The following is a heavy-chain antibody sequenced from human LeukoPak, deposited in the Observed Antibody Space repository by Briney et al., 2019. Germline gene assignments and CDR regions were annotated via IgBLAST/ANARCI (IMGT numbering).Heavy chain of an antibody. V-gene: IGHV3-23*01. CDR1: GFTFTSYA. D-gene: IGHD2-15*01. J-gene: IGHJ4*02. CDR3: AKDVGTWSLVVVVAAIDY. Sequence: GGSLRLSCAASGFTFTSYAMSWVRQAPGKGLEWVSAISGSGGSTYYADSVKGRFTISRDNSKNTLYLQMNSLRAEDTAVYYCAKDVGTWSLVVVVAAIDYWGQGTLVTVSS. CDR2: ISGSGGST.